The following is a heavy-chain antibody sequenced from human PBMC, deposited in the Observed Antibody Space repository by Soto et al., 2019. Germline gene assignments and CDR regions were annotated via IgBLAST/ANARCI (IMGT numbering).Heavy chain of an antibody. CDR3: AGDGHGMHV. Sequence: XATLSLTFTVSGGSVSTGSYDWSWIRQPPGKGLEWIGKIFFTGSAHYNPSLRNRVTMSVDTSKDQFSLTLTSVTAADTAVYYCAGDGHGMHVWGQGTTVTV. V-gene: IGHV4-61*01. CDR1: GGSVSTGSYD. J-gene: IGHJ6*02. CDR2: IFFTGSA.